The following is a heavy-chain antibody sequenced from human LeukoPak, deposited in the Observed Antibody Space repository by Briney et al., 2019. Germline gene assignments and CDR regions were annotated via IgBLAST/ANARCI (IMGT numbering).Heavy chain of an antibody. Sequence: PGGSLRLSCAVSGFTFGDHFLDWVRQAPGKGLEWVGRSRNKAKSYTTEYAASVKGRFTISRDGSKSIAYLQMNSLKTEDTAVYYCTRGNIMVRGPSWDYYFDYWGQGTLVTVSS. D-gene: IGHD3-10*01. J-gene: IGHJ4*02. CDR1: GFTFGDHF. V-gene: IGHV3-72*01. CDR2: SRNKAKSYTT. CDR3: TRGNIMVRGPSWDYYFDY.